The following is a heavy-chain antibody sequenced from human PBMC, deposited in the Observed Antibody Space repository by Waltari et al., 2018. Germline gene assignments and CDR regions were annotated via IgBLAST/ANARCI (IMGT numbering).Heavy chain of an antibody. J-gene: IGHJ5*02. V-gene: IGHV5-51*01. CDR3: ARGGGDGYNQNWFDP. CDR2: IYPVESDT. CDR1: GYSFPSYW. D-gene: IGHD5-12*01. Sequence: EVQLVQSGAEVKTPGESLKISCKGSGYSFPSYWIGWVSQLPGKGLEWMGSIYPVESDTRYSPSFQGQVTISADKSISNAYLQWSSLKASDTAMYYCARGGGDGYNQNWFDPWGQGTLVTVSS.